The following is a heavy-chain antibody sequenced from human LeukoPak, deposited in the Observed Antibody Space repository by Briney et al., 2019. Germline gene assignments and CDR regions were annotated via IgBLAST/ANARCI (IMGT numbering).Heavy chain of an antibody. V-gene: IGHV4-39*07. D-gene: IGHD3-10*01. J-gene: IGHJ6*03. Sequence: SETLSLTCTVSGGPISSSSYYWGWIRQPPGKGLEWIGSIYYSGSTYYNPSLKSRVTISVDTSKNQFSLKLSSVTAADTAVYYCARETGPLLWFGGLAYYYYYKDVWGKGTTVTVSS. CDR2: IYYSGST. CDR3: ARETGPLLWFGGLAYYYYYKDV. CDR1: GGPISSSSYY.